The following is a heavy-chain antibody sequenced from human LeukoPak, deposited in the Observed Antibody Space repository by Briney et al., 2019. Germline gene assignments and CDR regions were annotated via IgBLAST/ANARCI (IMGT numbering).Heavy chain of an antibody. CDR3: AREEAGSLWFGELLSIMGAFDI. V-gene: IGHV4-61*02. CDR2: IYTSGST. J-gene: IGHJ3*02. Sequence: SETLSLTCTVSGGSVSSGSYYWSWLRQPAGKGLEWIGRIYTSGSTNYNPSLKSRVTISVNTSKNQFSLKLSSVTAADTAVYYCAREEAGSLWFGELLSIMGAFDIWGQGTMVTVSS. D-gene: IGHD3-10*01. CDR1: GGSVSSGSYY.